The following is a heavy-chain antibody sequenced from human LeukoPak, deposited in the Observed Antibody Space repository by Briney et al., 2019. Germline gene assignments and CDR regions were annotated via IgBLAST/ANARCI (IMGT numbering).Heavy chain of an antibody. V-gene: IGHV4-31*03. J-gene: IGHJ6*02. Sequence: SQTLSLTCTVSGGSISSGGYYWSWIRQHPGKGLEWIGYIYYSGSTYYNPPLKSRVTISVDTSKNQFSLKLSSVTAADTAVYYCARDPPRYDYVWGSYPLGMDVWGQGTTVTVSS. CDR1: GGSISSGGYY. CDR2: IYYSGST. D-gene: IGHD3-16*02. CDR3: ARDPPRYDYVWGSYPLGMDV.